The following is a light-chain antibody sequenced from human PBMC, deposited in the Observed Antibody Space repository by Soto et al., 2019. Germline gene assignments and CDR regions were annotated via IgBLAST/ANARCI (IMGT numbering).Light chain of an antibody. CDR1: QSVSSSY. Sequence: EIVLTQSPGTLSLSPRERATLSCRASQSVSSSYLAWYQQKPGQAPRPLIYGASSRAIGIPDRFSGSGSGTDFTRTISRLEPEDFAVYYCQQYGSSPWTFGQGTKVEIK. J-gene: IGKJ1*01. CDR3: QQYGSSPWT. CDR2: GAS. V-gene: IGKV3-20*01.